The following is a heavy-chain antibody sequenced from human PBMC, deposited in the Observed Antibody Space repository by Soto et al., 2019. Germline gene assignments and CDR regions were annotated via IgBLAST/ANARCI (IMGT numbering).Heavy chain of an antibody. CDR3: ARINFWSGYYPGGMDV. V-gene: IGHV2-26*01. CDR1: GFSLSNARMG. D-gene: IGHD3-3*01. J-gene: IGHJ6*02. CDR2: IFSNDEK. Sequence: SGPTLVNPTETLTLTCTASGFSLSNARMGVSWIRQPPGKALEWLAHIFSNDEKSYSTSLKSRLTISKDTSKSQVVLTMTNMDPVDTATYYGARINFWSGYYPGGMDVWGQGTTVTVSS.